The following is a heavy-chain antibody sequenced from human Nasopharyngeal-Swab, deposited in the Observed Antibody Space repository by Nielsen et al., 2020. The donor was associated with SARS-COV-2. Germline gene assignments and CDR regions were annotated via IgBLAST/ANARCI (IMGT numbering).Heavy chain of an antibody. CDR3: AKELGDY. J-gene: IGHJ4*02. Sequence: WIRQPPGKGLEWVSGISWNSGSIGYADSVKGRLTISRDNAKNSLYLQMNSLRAEDTALYYCAKELGDYWGQGTLVTVSS. V-gene: IGHV3-9*01. CDR2: ISWNSGSI.